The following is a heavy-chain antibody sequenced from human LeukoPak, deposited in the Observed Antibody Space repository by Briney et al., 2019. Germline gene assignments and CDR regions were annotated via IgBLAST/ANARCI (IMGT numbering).Heavy chain of an antibody. V-gene: IGHV1-2*05. Sequence: ASVKVSCKASGYTFTGYYMHWVRQAPGQGLEWMGRINPNSCGTNYAQKFEGRVTMTRDTSISTAYMELRRLRSDDTGVYYCARDGRYCSGGSCYSYWFDPWGQGTLVTVSS. D-gene: IGHD2-15*01. CDR3: ARDGRYCSGGSCYSYWFDP. CDR2: INPNSCGT. J-gene: IGHJ5*02. CDR1: GYTFTGYY.